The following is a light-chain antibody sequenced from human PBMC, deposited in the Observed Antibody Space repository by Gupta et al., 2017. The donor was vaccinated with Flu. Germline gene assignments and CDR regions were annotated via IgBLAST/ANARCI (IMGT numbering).Light chain of an antibody. V-gene: IGKV3-20*01. J-gene: IGKJ1*01. CDR1: QSVSNSF. Sequence: EIVLTQSPGTLSLSPGERATLSCRASQSVSNSFLAWYQQKPGQAPRLLIYGAASRATGIPDRFSGSGSGTDFTLTIRRLEPEDFAVYYCQKYGGSLWTFGQGTTVEIK. CDR3: QKYGGSLWT. CDR2: GAA.